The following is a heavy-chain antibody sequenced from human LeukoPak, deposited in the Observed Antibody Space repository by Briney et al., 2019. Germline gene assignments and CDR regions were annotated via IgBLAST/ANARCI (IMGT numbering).Heavy chain of an antibody. CDR1: GFTFSSYW. CDR2: IKQDGSEK. V-gene: IGHV3-7*01. CDR3: ARDSSYYYDSSGYLDSADY. J-gene: IGHJ4*02. D-gene: IGHD3-22*01. Sequence: PGGSLRLSCAASGFTFSSYWMSWVRQAPGKGLEWVANIKQDGSEKYYVDSVKGRFTISRDNAKNSLYLQMNSLRAEDTAVYYCARDSSYYYDSSGYLDSADYWGQGTLVTVSS.